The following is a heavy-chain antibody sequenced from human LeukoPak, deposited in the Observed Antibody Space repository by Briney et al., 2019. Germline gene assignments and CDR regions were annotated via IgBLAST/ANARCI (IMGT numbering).Heavy chain of an antibody. J-gene: IGHJ5*02. Sequence: PSETLSLTCTVSGGSISSSSYYWGWVRQPPGKGLEWIGSIYYSGTTYYNPSLKSRVTISVDTSKNQFSLKLSSVTAADTAVYYCARRIRYYTGSGSYYSWFDPWGQGTLVTVSS. CDR1: GGSISSSSYY. D-gene: IGHD3-10*01. CDR2: IYYSGTT. CDR3: ARRIRYYTGSGSYYSWFDP. V-gene: IGHV4-39*01.